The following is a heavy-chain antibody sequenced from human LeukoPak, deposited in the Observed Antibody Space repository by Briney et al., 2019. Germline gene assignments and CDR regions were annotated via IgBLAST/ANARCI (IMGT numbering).Heavy chain of an antibody. V-gene: IGHV5-51*01. D-gene: IGHD2-2*01. Sequence: GESLKISCKGSGYIFTNYWIGWVRQLPGKGLEWMGIIYPGDSNTRYNPSLQGQVTISADKAITTAYLQWSSLKASDTAMYYCARGPYCSSTSCYSPYYSYYMDVWGKGTTVTVS. CDR1: GYIFTNYW. CDR2: IYPGDSNT. J-gene: IGHJ6*03. CDR3: ARGPYCSSTSCYSPYYSYYMDV.